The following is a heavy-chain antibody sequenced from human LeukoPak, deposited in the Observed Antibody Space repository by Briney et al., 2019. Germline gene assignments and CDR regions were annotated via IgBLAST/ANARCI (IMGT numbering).Heavy chain of an antibody. J-gene: IGHJ6*02. V-gene: IGHV1-18*01. Sequence: RASVKVSCKASGYTFTSYGISWVRQAPGQGLEWMGRISAYNGNTNYAQKLQGRVTMTTDTSTSTAYMELRSLRSDDTAVYYCAREQQGYYYGMDVWGQGTTVTVSS. CDR1: GYTFTSYG. CDR2: ISAYNGNT. D-gene: IGHD6-13*01. CDR3: AREQQGYYYGMDV.